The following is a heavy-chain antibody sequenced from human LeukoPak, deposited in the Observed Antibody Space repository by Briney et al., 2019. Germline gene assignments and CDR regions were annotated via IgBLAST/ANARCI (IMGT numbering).Heavy chain of an antibody. CDR2: ISSSSSYI. J-gene: IGHJ1*01. CDR3: ARGWSGWPEYFQH. CDR1: GFTFSSYS. Sequence: PGRSLRLSCAASGFTFSSYSMNWVRQAPGKGLEWVSSISSSSSYIYYADSVKGRFTISRDNAKNSLYLQMNSLRAEDTAVYYCARGWSGWPEYFQHWGQGTLVTVSS. D-gene: IGHD6-19*01. V-gene: IGHV3-21*01.